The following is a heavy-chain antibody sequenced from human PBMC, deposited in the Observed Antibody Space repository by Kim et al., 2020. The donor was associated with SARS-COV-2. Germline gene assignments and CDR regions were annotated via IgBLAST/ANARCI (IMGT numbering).Heavy chain of an antibody. J-gene: IGHJ4*02. CDR3: AKDPYCGGDACYSNFDY. Sequence: GGSLRLSCAASEFTFSSYAMSWVRQAPGKGLEWVSIISGSGGSTFYADSVKGRFTISRDNSKNTLYLQMNSLRAEDTAVYYCAKDPYCGGDACYSNFDYWGRGTLVTVS. CDR2: ISGSGGST. CDR1: EFTFSSYA. V-gene: IGHV3-23*01. D-gene: IGHD2-15*01.